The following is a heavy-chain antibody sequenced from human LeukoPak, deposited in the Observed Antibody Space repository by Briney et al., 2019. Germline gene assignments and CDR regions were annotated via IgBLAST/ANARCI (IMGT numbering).Heavy chain of an antibody. Sequence: AGGSLRLSCAVSGFTLSSDKMHWVRQAPGKGLVWVSRFDTDGSSTTYADSVRGRFTISRDNAKNTLYLQMNSLRAEDTAVYYCARGLSGYSYGSGDVWGKGTTVTVSS. CDR3: ARGLSGYSYGSGDV. CDR1: GFTLSSDK. CDR2: FDTDGSST. V-gene: IGHV3-74*01. J-gene: IGHJ6*04. D-gene: IGHD5-18*01.